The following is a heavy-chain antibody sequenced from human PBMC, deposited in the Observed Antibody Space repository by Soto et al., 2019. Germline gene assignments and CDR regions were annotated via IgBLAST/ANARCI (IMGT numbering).Heavy chain of an antibody. CDR1: GVSISSSSYY. V-gene: IGHV4-39*01. J-gene: IGHJ5*02. CDR2: IYYSGST. Sequence: SESLSLTCPVSGVSISSSSYYWGWIRQPPGNGLEWIGSIYYSGSTYYNPPLKSRVTISVDTSKNQFSLKLSSVTAADTAVYYCARLNYDFWSGYLPFSTSDWFDPWGQGTLVTVSS. D-gene: IGHD3-3*01. CDR3: ARLNYDFWSGYLPFSTSDWFDP.